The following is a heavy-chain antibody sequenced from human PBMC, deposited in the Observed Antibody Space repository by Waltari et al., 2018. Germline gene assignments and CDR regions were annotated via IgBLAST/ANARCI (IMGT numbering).Heavy chain of an antibody. D-gene: IGHD5-12*01. Sequence: QVQLVQSGAEVKKPGASVKVSCKASGYTFTIYGLSRVRQAAGEGLEWMGWISAYNGNTNYAQKLQGRVTMTTDTPTSTAYMELRSLRSDDTAVYYCAREGGPDIVATSYYYYYGMDVWGQGTTVTVSS. CDR1: GYTFTIYG. CDR3: AREGGPDIVATSYYYYYGMDV. J-gene: IGHJ6*02. V-gene: IGHV1-18*01. CDR2: ISAYNGNT.